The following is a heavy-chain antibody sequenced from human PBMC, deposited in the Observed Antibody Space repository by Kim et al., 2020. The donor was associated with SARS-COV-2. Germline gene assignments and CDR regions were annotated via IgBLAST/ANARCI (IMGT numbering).Heavy chain of an antibody. D-gene: IGHD5-12*01. J-gene: IGHJ4*02. CDR3: ARHAIDGDGYNRYYFDY. Sequence: SETLSLTCTVSGGSISSYYWSWIRQPPGKGLEWIGYIYYSGSTNYNPSLKSRVTISVDTSKNQFSLKLSSVTAADTAVYYCARHAIDGDGYNRYYFDYWGQGTLVTVSS. CDR1: GGSISSYY. V-gene: IGHV4-59*08. CDR2: IYYSGST.